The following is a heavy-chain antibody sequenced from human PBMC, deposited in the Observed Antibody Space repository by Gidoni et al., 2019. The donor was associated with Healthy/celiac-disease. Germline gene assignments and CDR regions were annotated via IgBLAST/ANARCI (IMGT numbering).Heavy chain of an antibody. CDR3: ASREWELLDAFDI. V-gene: IGHV3-66*01. CDR1: GFTVSRNY. J-gene: IGHJ3*02. CDR2: IYSGGST. Sequence: EVQLVESGGGLVQPGGSLRLSCAASGFTVSRNYMSWVRQAPGKGLEWVSVIYSGGSTYYADSVKGRFTISRDNSKNTLYLQMNSLRAEDTAVYYCASREWELLDAFDIWGQGTMVTVSS. D-gene: IGHD1-26*01.